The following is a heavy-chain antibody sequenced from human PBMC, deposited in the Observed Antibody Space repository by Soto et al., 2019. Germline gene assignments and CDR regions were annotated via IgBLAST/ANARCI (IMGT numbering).Heavy chain of an antibody. CDR1: GGSFSGYY. V-gene: IGHV4-34*01. CDR2: INHSGST. CDR3: ARGDGGYHFDY. Sequence: SETLSLTCAVYGGSFSGYYWSWIRQPPGKGLEWIGEINHSGSTNYNPSLKSRGTISVDTSKNQFSLKLSSVTAADTAVYYCARGDGGYHFDYWGQGTLVTVS. J-gene: IGHJ4*02. D-gene: IGHD4-17*01.